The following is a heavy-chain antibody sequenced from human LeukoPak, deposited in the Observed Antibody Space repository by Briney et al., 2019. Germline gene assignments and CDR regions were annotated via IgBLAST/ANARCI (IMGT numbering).Heavy chain of an antibody. CDR1: GFTFSSYS. D-gene: IGHD6-6*01. V-gene: IGHV3-21*01. CDR2: ISSSSSYI. CDR3: ARDGSIAAPDGRGYYYYMDV. Sequence: GGSLRLSCAASGFTFSSYSMNWVRQAPGKGLEWVSSISSSSSYIYYADSVKGRFTISRDNAKNSLYLQMNSLRAEDTAVYYCARDGSIAAPDGRGYYYYMDVWGKGTTVTVSS. J-gene: IGHJ6*03.